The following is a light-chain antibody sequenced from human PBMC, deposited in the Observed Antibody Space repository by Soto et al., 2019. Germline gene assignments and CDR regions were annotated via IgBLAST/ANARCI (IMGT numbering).Light chain of an antibody. CDR2: DVS. CDR1: SSDVGGYNY. V-gene: IGLV2-14*01. Sequence: QSALTQPASLSGSPGQSITISCTGTSSDVGGYNYVSWYQQHPGEAPKLLIYDVSNRPSGVSNRFSGSKSGNTASLTISGLQAEDEADYYCSSYRSSSTVYVFGTGTKVTVL. J-gene: IGLJ1*01. CDR3: SSYRSSSTVYV.